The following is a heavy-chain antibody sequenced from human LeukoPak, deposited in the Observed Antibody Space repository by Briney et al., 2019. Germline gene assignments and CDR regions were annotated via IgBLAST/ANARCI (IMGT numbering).Heavy chain of an antibody. Sequence: SETLSLTCTVSGYSISSGYYWGWIRQPPGKGLEWIGSIYHSGSTYYNPSLKSRVTISVDTSKNQFSLKLSSVTAADTAVYYCARGDIFGVVANWFDPWGQGTLVTVSS. J-gene: IGHJ5*02. D-gene: IGHD3-3*02. CDR2: IYHSGST. CDR3: ARGDIFGVVANWFDP. V-gene: IGHV4-38-2*02. CDR1: GYSISSGYY.